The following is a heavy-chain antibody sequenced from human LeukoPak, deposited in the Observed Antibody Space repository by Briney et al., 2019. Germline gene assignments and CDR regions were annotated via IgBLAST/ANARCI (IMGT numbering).Heavy chain of an antibody. J-gene: IGHJ4*02. D-gene: IGHD3-10*01. CDR1: GYSFPTYG. V-gene: IGHV1-18*01. CDR2: ISNDNGIT. Sequence: GASVKVSCKTSGYSFPTYGISWVRQAPGQGLEWMGWISNDNGITNYAPQFQGRVTLDTETYTSTAYMELRSLRSDDTAVYYCARGDYGSGSYSFDYWGQGTLVTVSS. CDR3: ARGDYGSGSYSFDY.